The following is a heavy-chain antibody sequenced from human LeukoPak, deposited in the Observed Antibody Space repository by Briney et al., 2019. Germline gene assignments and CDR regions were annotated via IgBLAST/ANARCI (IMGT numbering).Heavy chain of an antibody. V-gene: IGHV3-74*01. J-gene: IGHJ4*02. CDR3: ARGYGSGSYFY. D-gene: IGHD3-10*01. CDR2: INSDGSST. CDR1: GFTFSSYW. Sequence: GGSLRLSCAASGFTFSSYWMHWVRQAPGKGLVWVSRINSDGSSTSYADSVKGRFTISRDNAKNTLYLQMNSLRAEDTAVYYCARGYGSGSYFYWGQGTLVTVSS.